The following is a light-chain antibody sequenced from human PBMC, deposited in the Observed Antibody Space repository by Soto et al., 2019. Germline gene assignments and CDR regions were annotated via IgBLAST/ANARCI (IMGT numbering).Light chain of an antibody. J-gene: IGKJ1*01. Sequence: DIKMTQSPSTLSGSLGGRVTLTCRASQSISSWLAWYQQKPGKAPKLLIYKASSLESGVPSRFSGSGSGTEFTLTISSLQPDDFATYYCQQYNSYSWTFGQGTKVDIK. CDR3: QQYNSYSWT. CDR1: QSISSW. V-gene: IGKV1-5*03. CDR2: KAS.